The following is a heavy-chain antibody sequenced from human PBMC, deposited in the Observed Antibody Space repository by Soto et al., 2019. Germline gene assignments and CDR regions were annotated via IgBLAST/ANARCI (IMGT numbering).Heavy chain of an antibody. CDR1: GFTFSSYS. CDR2: ISSSSSTI. Sequence: EVQLVESGGGLVQPGGSLRLSCAASGFTFSSYSMNWVRQAPGKGLEWVSYISSSSSTIYYADSVKGRFTISRDNAKNSLYLHMNSLRDEGTAVYCCAREGGSLNWFAPWGRGTLGTVSS. CDR3: AREGGSLNWFAP. V-gene: IGHV3-48*02. D-gene: IGHD1-26*01. J-gene: IGHJ5*02.